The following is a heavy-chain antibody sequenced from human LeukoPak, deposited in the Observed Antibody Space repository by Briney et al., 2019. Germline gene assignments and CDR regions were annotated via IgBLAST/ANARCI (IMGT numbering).Heavy chain of an antibody. V-gene: IGHV4-38-2*01. D-gene: IGHD3-22*01. Sequence: SETLSLTXAVSGYSISSGYYWGWIRQPPGKGLEWIGSIYHSGSTYYNPSLKSRVTISVDTSKNQFSLKLSSVTAADTAVYYCARRDSSGSHDYWGQGTLVTVSS. J-gene: IGHJ4*02. CDR2: IYHSGST. CDR1: GYSISSGYY. CDR3: ARRDSSGSHDY.